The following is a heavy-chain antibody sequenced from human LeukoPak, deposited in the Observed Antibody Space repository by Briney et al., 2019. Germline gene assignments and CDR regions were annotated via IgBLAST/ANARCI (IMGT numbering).Heavy chain of an antibody. CDR3: ARLPLPYCGGDCYSGAFDI. D-gene: IGHD2-21*02. V-gene: IGHV4-59*06. CDR1: GGSISSYY. Sequence: SETLSLTCTVSGGSISSYYWSWIRLHPGKGLEWIGYIYYSGSAYYDPSLKSRVTKTLDTSKNQFSLKLTSVTAADTAVYYCARLPLPYCGGDCYSGAFDIWGQGTMVTVSS. J-gene: IGHJ3*02. CDR2: IYYSGSA.